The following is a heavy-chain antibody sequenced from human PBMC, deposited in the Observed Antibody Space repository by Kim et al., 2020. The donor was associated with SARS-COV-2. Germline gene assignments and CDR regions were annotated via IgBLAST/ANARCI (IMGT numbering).Heavy chain of an antibody. D-gene: IGHD6-19*01. V-gene: IGHV4-34*01. J-gene: IGHJ4*02. CDR3: ARGSFRGWHPRPFDY. Sequence: PSLKSRVTISVDTSKNQFSLKLSSVTAADTAVYYCARGSFRGWHPRPFDYWGQGTLVTVSS.